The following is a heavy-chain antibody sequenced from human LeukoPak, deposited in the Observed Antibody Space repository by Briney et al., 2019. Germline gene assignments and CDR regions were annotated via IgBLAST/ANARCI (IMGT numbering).Heavy chain of an antibody. CDR2: INPNSGGT. CDR1: GYTFTGYY. Sequence: ASVKDSCKASGYTFTGYYLHWVRQAPGQGLEWMGWINPNSGGTNYAQKFQGRVTMTRDTSISTAYMELSSLRSDDTAVYYCARDPPQDIVDTTMVINYWGQGTLVTVSS. CDR3: ARDPPQDIVDTTMVINY. J-gene: IGHJ4*02. V-gene: IGHV1-2*02. D-gene: IGHD5-18*01.